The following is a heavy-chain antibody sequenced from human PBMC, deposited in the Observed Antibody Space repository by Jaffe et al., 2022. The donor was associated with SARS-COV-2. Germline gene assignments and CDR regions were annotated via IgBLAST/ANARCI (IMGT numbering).Heavy chain of an antibody. CDR1: GGSFSGYY. D-gene: IGHD6-19*01. V-gene: IGHV4-34*01. CDR2: INHSGST. Sequence: QVQLQQWGAGLLKPSETLSLTCAVYGGSFSGYYWSWIRQPPGKGLEWIGEINHSGSTNYNPSLKSRVTISVDTSKNQFSLKLSSVTAADTAVYYCARGNQQWPNYWGQGTLVTVSS. J-gene: IGHJ4*02. CDR3: ARGNQQWPNY.